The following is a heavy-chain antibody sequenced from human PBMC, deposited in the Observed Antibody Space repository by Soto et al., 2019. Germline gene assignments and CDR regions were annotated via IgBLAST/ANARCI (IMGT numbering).Heavy chain of an antibody. V-gene: IGHV4-4*02. CDR3: AKKVGGDGYRTRSVGSVDY. J-gene: IGHJ4*02. CDR2: IYHSGRT. CDR1: GGSISSSNW. D-gene: IGHD3-10*01. Sequence: QVQLQESGPGLVKPSGTLSLTCAVSGGSISSSNWWSWVRQPPGKGLEWIGEIYHSGRTNYNPSLKSRVTISVDKYKNQFSLKLSSVTAADTAVYYCAKKVGGDGYRTRSVGSVDYWGQGTLVTVSS.